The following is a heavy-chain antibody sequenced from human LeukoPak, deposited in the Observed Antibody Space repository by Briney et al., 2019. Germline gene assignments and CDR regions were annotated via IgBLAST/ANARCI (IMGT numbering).Heavy chain of an antibody. CDR2: IIPIFGTA. D-gene: IGHD4-17*01. Sequence: SVKVSCKASGGTFSSYAISWVRQAHGQGLEWMGGIIPIFGTANYAQKFQGRVTITTDESTSTAYMELSSLRSEDTAVYYCARASLNTVTIIDDDAFDIWGQGTMVTVSS. J-gene: IGHJ3*02. CDR3: ARASLNTVTIIDDDAFDI. V-gene: IGHV1-69*05. CDR1: GGTFSSYA.